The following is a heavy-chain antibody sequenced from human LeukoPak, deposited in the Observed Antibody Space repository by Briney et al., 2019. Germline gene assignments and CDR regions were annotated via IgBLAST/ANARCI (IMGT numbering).Heavy chain of an antibody. CDR3: ARDLQGIFDY. Sequence: ASVKVSFKGSGYTFTKYYMHGVGQARGQGREGMGVINPSGGSTSYAQKFQGRVTMTRDTSASTVYMELSSLRSEDTAVYYCARDLQGIFDYWGQGTLVTVSS. J-gene: IGHJ4*02. V-gene: IGHV1-46*01. D-gene: IGHD3-3*01. CDR1: GYTFTKYY. CDR2: INPSGGST.